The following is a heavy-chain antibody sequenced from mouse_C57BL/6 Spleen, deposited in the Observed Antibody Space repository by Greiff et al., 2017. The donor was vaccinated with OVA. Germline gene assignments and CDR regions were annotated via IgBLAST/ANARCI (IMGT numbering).Heavy chain of an antibody. D-gene: IGHD1-1*01. CDR1: GYSFTGYY. Sequence: EVQLVESGPELVKPGASVKISCKASGYSFTGYYMNWVKQSPEKSLEWIGEINPSTGGTTYNQKFKAKATLTVDKSSSTAYMQLKSLTSEDSAVYYCARSHYYGSSPYYFDYWGQGTTLTVSS. CDR3: ARSHYYGSSPYYFDY. CDR2: INPSTGGT. V-gene: IGHV1-42*01. J-gene: IGHJ2*01.